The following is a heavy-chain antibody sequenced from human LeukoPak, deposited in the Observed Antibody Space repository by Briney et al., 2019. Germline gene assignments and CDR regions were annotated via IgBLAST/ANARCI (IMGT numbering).Heavy chain of an antibody. CDR3: ARMIVARGGMDV. J-gene: IGHJ6*02. V-gene: IGHV1-2*02. CDR1: GYTFTGYY. D-gene: IGHD3-22*01. CDR2: INPNSGGT. Sequence: ASVKVSCKASGYTFTGYYMHWVRQAPGQGLEWMGWINPNSGGTNYAQKFQGRVTMTRDTSISTAYMELSRLRSDDTAVYYCARMIVARGGMDVWGQGTTVTVSS.